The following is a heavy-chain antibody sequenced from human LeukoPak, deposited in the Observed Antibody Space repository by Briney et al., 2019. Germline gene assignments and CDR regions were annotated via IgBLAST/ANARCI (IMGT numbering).Heavy chain of an antibody. Sequence: SVKVSCKASGGTFSSYAISWVRQAPGQGLEWMGGIIPILGIANYAQKFQGRVTITADKSTSTAYMELSSLRSEDTAVYYCARSLNYYDSSGYSSWGQGTLVTVSS. J-gene: IGHJ4*02. CDR2: IIPILGIA. V-gene: IGHV1-69*04. CDR1: GGTFSSYA. D-gene: IGHD3-22*01. CDR3: ARSLNYYDSSGYSS.